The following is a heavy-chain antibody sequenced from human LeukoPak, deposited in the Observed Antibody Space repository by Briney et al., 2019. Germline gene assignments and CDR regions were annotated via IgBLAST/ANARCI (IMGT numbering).Heavy chain of an antibody. Sequence: ASVKVSCKASGYTFTGYFLHWVRQAPGQGLEWMGIINPSGGRTSYAQKFQGRVTMTRDTSTSTVYMELSSLRSDDTAVYYCARAPPGGYCSGGSCYGYWGQGTLVTVSS. CDR1: GYTFTGYF. CDR2: INPSGGRT. J-gene: IGHJ4*02. CDR3: ARAPPGGYCSGGSCYGY. V-gene: IGHV1-46*01. D-gene: IGHD2-15*01.